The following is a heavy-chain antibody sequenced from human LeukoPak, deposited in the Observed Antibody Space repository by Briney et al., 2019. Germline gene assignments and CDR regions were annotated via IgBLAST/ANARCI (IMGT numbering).Heavy chain of an antibody. CDR2: INPSGGST. J-gene: IGHJ4*02. V-gene: IGHV1-46*01. Sequence: GASVKVSCKASGYTFTSYYMHWVRQAPGKGLEWMGIINPSGGSTGYAQKFQGRVTMTRDTSTSTVYMELSSLRSEDTAVYYCATHQRQWPDYWGQGTLVTVSS. D-gene: IGHD6-19*01. CDR3: ATHQRQWPDY. CDR1: GYTFTSYY.